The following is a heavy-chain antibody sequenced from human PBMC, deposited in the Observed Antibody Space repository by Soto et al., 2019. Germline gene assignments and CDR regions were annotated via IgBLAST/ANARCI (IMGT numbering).Heavy chain of an antibody. Sequence: PGGSLRLSCAASGFTFSSYAMSWVRQAPGKGLEWVSAISGSGGSTYYADSVKGRFTISRDNSKNTLYLQMNSLRAEDTAVYYCAKSGYYDILTGYPYYFDYWGQGTLVTVSS. V-gene: IGHV3-23*01. J-gene: IGHJ4*02. CDR2: ISGSGGST. D-gene: IGHD3-9*01. CDR3: AKSGYYDILTGYPYYFDY. CDR1: GFTFSSYA.